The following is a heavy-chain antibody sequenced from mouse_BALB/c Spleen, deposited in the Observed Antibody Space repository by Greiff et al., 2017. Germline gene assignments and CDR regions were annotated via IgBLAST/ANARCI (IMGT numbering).Heavy chain of an antibody. CDR2: IWGDGST. CDR1: GFSLTGYG. D-gene: IGHD2-2*01. V-gene: IGHV2-6-7*01. J-gene: IGHJ4*01. Sequence: VQRVESGPGLVAPSQSLSITCTVSGFSLTGYGVNWVRQPPGKGLEWLGMIWGDGSTDYNSALKSRLSISKDNSKSQVFLKMNSLQTDDTARYYCARGGNYGYNYYAMDYWGQGTSVTVSS. CDR3: ARGGNYGYNYYAMDY.